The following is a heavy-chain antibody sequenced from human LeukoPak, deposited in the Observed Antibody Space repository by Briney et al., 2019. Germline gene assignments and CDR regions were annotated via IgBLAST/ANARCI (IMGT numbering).Heavy chain of an antibody. CDR2: IKQDGSEK. CDR3: ARVPGWWELHYFDY. Sequence: PGGSLRLSCAASGFTFSSYWMSWVRQAPGKGLEWVANIKQDGSEKYYVDSVKGRFTISRDNAKNSLYLQMNSLRAEDTAVYYCARVPGWWELHYFDYWGQGTLVTVSS. CDR1: GFTFSSYW. V-gene: IGHV3-7*01. D-gene: IGHD1-26*01. J-gene: IGHJ4*02.